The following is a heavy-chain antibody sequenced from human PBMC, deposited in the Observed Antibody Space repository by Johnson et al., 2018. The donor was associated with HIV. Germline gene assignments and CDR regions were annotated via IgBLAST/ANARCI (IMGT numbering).Heavy chain of an antibody. CDR2: LYSAGSA. CDR1: GFAVSSNY. D-gene: IGHD3-22*01. V-gene: IGHV3-66*02. J-gene: IGHJ3*02. CDR3: ARAPPYYGGYSVSDAFDI. Sequence: VRLVEFGGGLVQPGGSLRLSCAASGFAVSSNYMNWVRQTPGKGLEWVSILYSAGSAYYADSVKGRFTISRDNSKNTLYLQMNSLRPEDTAVYYCARAPPYYGGYSVSDAFDIWGQGTMVTVSS.